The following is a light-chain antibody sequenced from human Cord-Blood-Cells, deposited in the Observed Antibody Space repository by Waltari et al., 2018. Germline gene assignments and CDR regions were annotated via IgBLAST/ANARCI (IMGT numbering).Light chain of an antibody. CDR3: QQYDNLPLN. V-gene: IGKV1-33*01. CDR2: DAS. CDR1: QDISNY. J-gene: IGKJ4*01. Sequence: DIQMTQSPSSLSASVGDRVTITCQASQDISNYLNWYQQKPGKAPKLLIYDASNLETGVPSRFCGSGSGTDFTFTISSLQPEDIATYYGQQYDNLPLNFGGGTKVEIK.